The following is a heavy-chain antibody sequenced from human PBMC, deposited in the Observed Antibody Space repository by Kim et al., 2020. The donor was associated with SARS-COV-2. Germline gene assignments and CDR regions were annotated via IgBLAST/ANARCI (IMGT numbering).Heavy chain of an antibody. J-gene: IGHJ4*02. Sequence: SVKVSCKASGGTFSSYAISWVRQAPGQGLEWMGGIIPIFGTANYAQKFQGRVTITADESTSTAYMELSSLRSEDTAVYYCAGHRHVLRYFDWLGQIDYWGQGTLVTVSS. D-gene: IGHD3-9*01. CDR2: IIPIFGTA. CDR3: AGHRHVLRYFDWLGQIDY. CDR1: GGTFSSYA. V-gene: IGHV1-69*13.